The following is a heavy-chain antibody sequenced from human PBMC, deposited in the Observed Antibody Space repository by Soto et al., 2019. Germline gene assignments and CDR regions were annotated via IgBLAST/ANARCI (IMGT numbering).Heavy chain of an antibody. V-gene: IGHV1-18*01. J-gene: IGHJ4*02. CDR2: ISGYNGKT. Sequence: QVQLVPSGAEAKKPGASVKVSCKASGYTFTDYGISWVRQAPGQGLEWMGWISGYNGKTDYAQNFQGRVTMTTETSTRTGYMELRGLASDETAIFFCARGSGNLGGWAFFFDYWGEGTLGTVAS. CDR3: ARGSGNLGGWAFFFDY. CDR1: GYTFTDYG. D-gene: IGHD3-3*02.